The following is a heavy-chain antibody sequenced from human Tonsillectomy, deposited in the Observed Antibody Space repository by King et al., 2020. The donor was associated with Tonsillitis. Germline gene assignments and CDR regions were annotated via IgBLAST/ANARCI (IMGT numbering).Heavy chain of an antibody. CDR3: ARSRVTGLKGSYYY. CDR1: GGSFSGDY. CDR2: INHRGTT. D-gene: IGHD1-26*01. V-gene: IGHV4-34*01. Sequence: VQLQQWGAGLLKPSETLSLTCGVYGGSFSGDYWSWIRQPPGKGLECIWEINHRGTTNYNPSLKSRITISVDTSKNQFSLKLSSVTAADTAVYYCARSRVTGLKGSYYYWGQGTLVTVSS. J-gene: IGHJ4*02.